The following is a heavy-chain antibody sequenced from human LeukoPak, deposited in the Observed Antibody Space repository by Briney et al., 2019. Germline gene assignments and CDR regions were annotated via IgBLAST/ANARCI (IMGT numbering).Heavy chain of an antibody. CDR2: ISSGSGSI. D-gene: IGHD3-22*01. CDR1: GFTFSRYS. J-gene: IGHJ4*02. Sequence: HPGGSLRLSCAASGFTFSRYSMNWVRQAPGKGLEWLSYISSGSGSIYYADSVKGRFTISRDDAKNSLYLQMNSLRDEDTAVYYCARDTTRDFYDSSGYYHGHLDYWGQGTLVSVSS. V-gene: IGHV3-48*02. CDR3: ARDTTRDFYDSSGYYHGHLDY.